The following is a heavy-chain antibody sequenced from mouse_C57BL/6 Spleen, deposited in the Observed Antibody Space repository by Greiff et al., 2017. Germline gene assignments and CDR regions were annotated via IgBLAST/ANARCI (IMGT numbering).Heavy chain of an antibody. CDR2: INPSTGGT. V-gene: IGHV1-42*01. Sequence: VQLQQSGPELVKPGASVKISCKASGYSFTGYYMNWVKQSPEKSLEWIGEINPSTGGTTYNQKFKAKATLTVDKSSSTAYMQRKSLTSEDSAVYYGARMDYGNYEGAMDYWGQGTSVTFSS. CDR1: GYSFTGYY. J-gene: IGHJ4*01. D-gene: IGHD2-1*01. CDR3: ARMDYGNYEGAMDY.